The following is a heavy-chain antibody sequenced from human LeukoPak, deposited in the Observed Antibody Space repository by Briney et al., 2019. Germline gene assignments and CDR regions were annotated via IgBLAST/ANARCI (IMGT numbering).Heavy chain of an antibody. CDR3: TQQKGFDC. V-gene: IGHV3-21*01. CDR1: GFTISSYT. CDR2: VSSSSSYI. J-gene: IGHJ4*02. Sequence: PGGPLRVSCAASGFTISSYTMNWVRQAPGKGLEWVSSVSSSSSYIYYADSVKGRFTLSRDNARNLLYLQMNSLRAEDTAMYYCTQQKGFDCWGQGTLVTVSS. D-gene: IGHD1-1*01.